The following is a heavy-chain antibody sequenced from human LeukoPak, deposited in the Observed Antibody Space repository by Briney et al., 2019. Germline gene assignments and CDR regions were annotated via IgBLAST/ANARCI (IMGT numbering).Heavy chain of an antibody. V-gene: IGHV3-48*03. Sequence: AGGSLRLSCAASGFTFSTYEMNWVRQAPGKGLDWVSYIGSSGSTIYYADSVRGRFTISRDTAKNSLYLQMNSLRVEDTAVYYCARARETGGSGFNYGYDYWGQGTLVTVSS. CDR1: GFTFSTYE. CDR3: ARARETGGSGFNYGYDY. D-gene: IGHD5-18*01. J-gene: IGHJ4*02. CDR2: IGSSGSTI.